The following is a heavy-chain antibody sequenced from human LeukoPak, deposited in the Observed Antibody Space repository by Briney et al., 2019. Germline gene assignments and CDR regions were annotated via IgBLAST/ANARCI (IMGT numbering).Heavy chain of an antibody. J-gene: IGHJ4*02. CDR2: INPNSGGT. D-gene: IGHD6-19*01. V-gene: IGHV1-2*02. CDR1: GYTFTGYY. Sequence: ASVKVSCKASGYTFTGYYMHWVRQAPGQGLEWMGWINPNSGGTNYAQKFQGRVTMTRDTSIGTAYMELSRLRSDDTAVYYCAIIAVAGTSKIDYWGQGTLVTVSS. CDR3: AIIAVAGTSKIDY.